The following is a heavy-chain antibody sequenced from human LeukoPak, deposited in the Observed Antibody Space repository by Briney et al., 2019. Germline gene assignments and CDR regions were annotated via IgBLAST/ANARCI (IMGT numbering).Heavy chain of an antibody. Sequence: GKSLRLSCAVSGFTFSSFPFHWVRQAPGKGLEWVAAISTDGSYKYHGDSVKGRFTVSRDNPMNTLYLQMNGLRPDDTAVYYCARSLIPGRWYFDLWGRGTLVTVSS. V-gene: IGHV3-30*04. J-gene: IGHJ2*01. CDR1: GFTFSSFP. D-gene: IGHD3-16*01. CDR3: ARSLIPGRWYFDL. CDR2: ISTDGSYK.